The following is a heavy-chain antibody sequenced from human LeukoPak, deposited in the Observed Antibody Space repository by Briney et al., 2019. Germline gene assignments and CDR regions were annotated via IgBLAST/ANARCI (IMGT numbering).Heavy chain of an antibody. J-gene: IGHJ4*02. CDR3: ARHNYDDVSGTFDW. D-gene: IGHD3-16*01. CDR2: VFYSGSA. V-gene: IGHV4-39*01. CDR1: GGSISSSSYY. Sequence: SEILSLTCTVSGGSISSSSYYWGWIRQTPGKRLEWIGSVFYSGSAYYDTSLKSRVTIFADTSKNQFSLKLTSVTAADTAIYCCARHNYDDVSGTFDWCGQGNLVTVSS.